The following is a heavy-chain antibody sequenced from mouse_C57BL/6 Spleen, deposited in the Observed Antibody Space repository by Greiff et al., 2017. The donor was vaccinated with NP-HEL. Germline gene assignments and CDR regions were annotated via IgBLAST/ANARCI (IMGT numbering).Heavy chain of an antibody. J-gene: IGHJ4*01. Sequence: VQLQQSGAELVKPGASVKLSCKASGYTFTSYWMHWVKQRPGQGLEWIGMIHPNSGSTNYNEKFKSKATLTVDKSSSTAYMQLSSLTSEDSAVYYCARRTTGYAMDYWGQGTSVTVSS. CDR2: IHPNSGST. D-gene: IGHD2-14*01. V-gene: IGHV1-64*01. CDR1: GYTFTSYW. CDR3: ARRTTGYAMDY.